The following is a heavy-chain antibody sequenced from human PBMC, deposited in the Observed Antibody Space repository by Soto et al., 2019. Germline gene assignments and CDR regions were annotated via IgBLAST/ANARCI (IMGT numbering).Heavy chain of an antibody. Sequence: GGSLRLSCAASGFTVSSNYMSWVRQAPGKGLEWVSVIYSGGSTYYADSVKGRFTISRDNSKNTLYLQMNSLRAEDTAVYYCARGAFMVRGTAADNWFDPWGQGTLVTVSS. CDR2: IYSGGST. J-gene: IGHJ5*02. D-gene: IGHD3-10*01. CDR3: ARGAFMVRGTAADNWFDP. V-gene: IGHV3-53*01. CDR1: GFTVSSNY.